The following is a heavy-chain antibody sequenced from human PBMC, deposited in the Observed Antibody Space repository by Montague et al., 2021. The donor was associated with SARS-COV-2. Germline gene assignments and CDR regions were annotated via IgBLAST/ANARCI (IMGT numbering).Heavy chain of an antibody. CDR3: SRTYSGSYYPNFDY. V-gene: IGHV4-59*08. D-gene: IGHD1-26*01. J-gene: IGHJ4*02. Sequence: SETLSLTCTVSGGSISSYYWSWIRQPPGKGLEWIGYIYYSGRTNYNPSLNSRVTISVDTSKNQFSLTLSSVTAADTAVYYCSRTYSGSYYPNFDYWGQGTLVTVSS. CDR1: GGSISSYY. CDR2: IYYSGRT.